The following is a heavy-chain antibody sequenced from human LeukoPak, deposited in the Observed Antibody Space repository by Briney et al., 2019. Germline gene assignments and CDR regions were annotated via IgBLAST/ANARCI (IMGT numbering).Heavy chain of an antibody. J-gene: IGHJ4*02. V-gene: IGHV4-31*03. CDR3: ARYFSSGWYYFDY. CDR1: GGSISSGGYY. Sequence: TLSLTCTVSGGSISSGGYYWSWIRQHPGKGLEWIGYIYYSGSTYYNPSLKSRVTISVDTSKNQFSLKLSSVTAADTAVYYCARYFSSGWYYFDYWGQGTLVTVSS. CDR2: IYYSGST. D-gene: IGHD6-19*01.